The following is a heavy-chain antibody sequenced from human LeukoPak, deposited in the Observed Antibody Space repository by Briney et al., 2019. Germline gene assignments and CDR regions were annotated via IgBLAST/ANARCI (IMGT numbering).Heavy chain of an antibody. CDR2: INHSGST. J-gene: IGHJ4*02. D-gene: IGHD1-26*01. CDR3: ARTRDPESIVPDY. V-gene: IGHV4-34*09. Sequence: PSETLSLTCAVYGGSFSGYYWSWIRQPPGKGLEWIGEINHSGSTNYNPSLKSRVTISVDTSKNQFSLKLSSVTAADTAVYYCARTRDPESIVPDYWGQGTLVTVSS. CDR1: GGSFSGYY.